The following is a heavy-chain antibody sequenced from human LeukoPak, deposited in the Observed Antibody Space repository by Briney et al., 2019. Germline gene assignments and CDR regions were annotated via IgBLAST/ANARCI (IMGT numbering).Heavy chain of an antibody. V-gene: IGHV3-48*03. D-gene: IGHD2-2*01. CDR2: ISSSGSTI. CDR3: AGVAGGYCSSTSCRDFDY. J-gene: IGHJ4*02. CDR1: GFTFSSYS. Sequence: QAGGSLRLSCAASGFTFSSYSMSWVRQAPGKGLEWVSYISSSGSTIYYADSVKGRFTISRDNAKNSLYLQMNSLRAEDTAVYYCAGVAGGYCSSTSCRDFDYWGQGTLVTVSS.